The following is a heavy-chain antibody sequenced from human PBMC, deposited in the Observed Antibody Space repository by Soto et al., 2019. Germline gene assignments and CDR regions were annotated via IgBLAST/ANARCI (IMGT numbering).Heavy chain of an antibody. V-gene: IGHV3-7*01. J-gene: IGHJ4*02. CDR3: AKGAD. Sequence: EVRLVESGGGLVQPGGSVRLSCAASGFTFSSYWMSWVRQAPGKGLEWVANIKYDGSAKYYVESVKGRFTISRDNAKNFVYLQMDSLRGEDTAVYYCAKGADWGQGTLVTVSS. CDR1: GFTFSSYW. CDR2: IKYDGSAK.